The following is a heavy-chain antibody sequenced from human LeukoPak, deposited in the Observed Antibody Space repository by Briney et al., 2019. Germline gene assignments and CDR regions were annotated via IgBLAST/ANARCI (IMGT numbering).Heavy chain of an antibody. CDR3: ARGCESQSYNLFDP. Sequence: SETLSLTCAVYGGSFSGYYWSWIRQPPGKGLEWIGEINHSGSTNYNPSLKSRVTISVDTSKNQFSLKLSSVTAADTAVYYCARGCESQSYNLFDPWGQGTLVTVSS. CDR2: INHSGST. CDR1: GGSFSGYY. V-gene: IGHV4-34*01. J-gene: IGHJ5*02.